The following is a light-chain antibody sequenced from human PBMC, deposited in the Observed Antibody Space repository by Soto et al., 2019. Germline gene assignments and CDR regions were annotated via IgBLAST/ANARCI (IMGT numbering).Light chain of an antibody. J-gene: IGKJ4*01. CDR1: LTVSRY. CDR2: DAS. V-gene: IGKV3-11*01. Sequence: VLTQSPSTLSLSPGESATLSCRASLTVSRYLAWYPQKPGQAPRLLIYDASNRAPGIPTRFSGSGSGPDSGLNISNLEPENFAVYYCQQRSNWHCPLTFGGGTRVEIK. CDR3: QQRSNWHCPLT.